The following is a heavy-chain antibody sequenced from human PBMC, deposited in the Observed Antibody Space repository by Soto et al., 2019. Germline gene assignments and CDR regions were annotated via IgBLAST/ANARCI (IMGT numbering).Heavy chain of an antibody. CDR3: AKDMVRGGGTDY. CDR2: ISGSGGST. Sequence: EVPLLESGGGLVQPGGSLRLSCAASGFTFSSYAMSWVRQAPGKGLEWVSAISGSGGSTYYADSVKGRFTISRDNSKNTLYLQMNSLRAEDTAVYYCAKDMVRGGGTDYWGQGTLVTVSS. J-gene: IGHJ4*02. D-gene: IGHD3-10*01. V-gene: IGHV3-23*01. CDR1: GFTFSSYA.